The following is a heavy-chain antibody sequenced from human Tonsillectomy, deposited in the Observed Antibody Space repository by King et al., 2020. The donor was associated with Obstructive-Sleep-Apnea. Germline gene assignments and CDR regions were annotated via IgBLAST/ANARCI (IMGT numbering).Heavy chain of an antibody. CDR1: GYTFTNYV. J-gene: IGHJ4*02. Sequence: QLVQSGSELKKPGASVKVSCKTSGYTFTNYVMNWVRQAPGQGLEWMAWINTNTGNPTYAQAFTGRFVFSLDTSVSTAYLQISSLKAEDTAVYYCGRVSYDSSGYYYVFDYWGQGTLVTVSS. D-gene: IGHD3-22*01. CDR3: GRVSYDSSGYYYVFDY. CDR2: INTNTGNP. V-gene: IGHV7-4-1*02.